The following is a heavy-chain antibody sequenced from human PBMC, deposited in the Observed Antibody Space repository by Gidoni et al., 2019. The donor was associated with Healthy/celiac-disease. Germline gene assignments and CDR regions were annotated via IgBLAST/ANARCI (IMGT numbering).Heavy chain of an antibody. CDR3: AHREVSNPQRRYFDY. J-gene: IGHJ4*02. Sequence: QITLKESGPTLVKPTQTLTLTCTFSGFSLSTSGVGVGWIRPPPAKALEWLALIYWDDDKRYSPSLKSRLTITKDTSKNQVVLTMTNMDPVDTATYYCAHREVSNPQRRYFDYWGQGTLVTVSS. V-gene: IGHV2-5*02. CDR1: GFSLSTSGVG. CDR2: IYWDDDK. D-gene: IGHD4-4*01.